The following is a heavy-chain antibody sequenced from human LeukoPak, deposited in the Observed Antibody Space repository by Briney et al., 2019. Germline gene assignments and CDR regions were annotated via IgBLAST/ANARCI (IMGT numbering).Heavy chain of an antibody. CDR2: ISSSGSTI. D-gene: IGHD5-18*01. CDR3: ARDKTASHYYYYYMNV. V-gene: IGHV3-11*01. CDR1: GFTFSDYY. Sequence: GGSLRLSCAASGFTFSDYYMSWIRQAPGKGLEWVSYISSSGSTIYYADSVKGRFTISRDNAKNSLYLQMNSLRAEDMAVYYCARDKTASHYYYYYMNVWGKGSTVTVSS. J-gene: IGHJ6*03.